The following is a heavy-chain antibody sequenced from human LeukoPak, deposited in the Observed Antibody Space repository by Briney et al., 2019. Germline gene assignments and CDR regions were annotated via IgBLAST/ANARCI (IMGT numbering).Heavy chain of an antibody. J-gene: IGHJ6*03. CDR1: GFTFSSYS. Sequence: GGSLRLSCAASGFTFSSYSMNWVRQAPGKGLEWVSYISSSSTIYYADSVKGRFTISRDNAKNSLYLQMNSLRAEDTAVYYCARSVVANFYYYYYYMDVWGKGTTVTVSS. CDR3: ARSVVANFYYYYYYMDV. D-gene: IGHD2-15*01. V-gene: IGHV3-48*01. CDR2: ISSSSTI.